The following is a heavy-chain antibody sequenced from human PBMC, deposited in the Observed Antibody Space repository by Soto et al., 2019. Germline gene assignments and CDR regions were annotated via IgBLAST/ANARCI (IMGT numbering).Heavy chain of an antibody. CDR3: ARGPNYDVWSGPLTYYYYYGMDV. J-gene: IGHJ6*02. V-gene: IGHV1-69*13. CDR2: IIPIFGTA. Sequence: SVKVSCKASGGTFSSYAISWVRQAPGQELEWMGGIIPIFGTANYAQKFQGRVTITADESTSTAYMELSSLRSEDTAVYYCARGPNYDVWSGPLTYYYYYGMDVRGQATTVTVSS. CDR1: GGTFSSYA. D-gene: IGHD3-3*01.